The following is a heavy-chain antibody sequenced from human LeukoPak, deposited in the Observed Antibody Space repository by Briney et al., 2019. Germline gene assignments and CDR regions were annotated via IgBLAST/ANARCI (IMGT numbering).Heavy chain of an antibody. Sequence: PGGSLRLSCAASGFTFSNYWMHWVRQAPGKGLVWVSRINSDGSSTTSADSVKDRFTISRDNAKNTLYLQMNSLRAEDTAVYHCAKGGATVIDYWGQGTLVTVSS. J-gene: IGHJ4*02. CDR2: INSDGSST. V-gene: IGHV3-74*01. CDR3: AKGGATVIDY. D-gene: IGHD4-17*01. CDR1: GFTFSNYW.